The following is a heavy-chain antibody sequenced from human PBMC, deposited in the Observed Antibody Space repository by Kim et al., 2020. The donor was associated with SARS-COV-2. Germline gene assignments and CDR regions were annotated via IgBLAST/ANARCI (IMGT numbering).Heavy chain of an antibody. V-gene: IGHV1-3*01. CDR2: INAGNGNT. CDR3: ARRIGLGQPVTDFPYGMDV. D-gene: IGHD6-6*01. CDR1: GYTFTKYP. Sequence: ASVKVSCKASGYTFTKYPIHWVRQAPGQRLEWMGLINAGNGNTQYSQRFQGRVTITRDTSANTAYLELSSLRSEDTAMYYCARRIGLGQPVTDFPYGMDVWGQGTTVTVSS. J-gene: IGHJ6*02.